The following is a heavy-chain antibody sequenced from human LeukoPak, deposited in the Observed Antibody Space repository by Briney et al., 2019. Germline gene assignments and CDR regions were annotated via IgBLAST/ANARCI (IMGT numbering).Heavy chain of an antibody. CDR2: ITGSGGST. CDR3: ARAMAVIYSYGKQDY. D-gene: IGHD5-18*01. V-gene: IGHV3-23*01. Sequence: PGGSLRLSCAASGFTFSSYEMNWVRQAPGKGLEWVSSITGSGGSTYYADSVKGRFTISRDNSKNTLDLQMNSLRADDTAVYFCARAMAVIYSYGKQDYWGQGTLVTVSS. J-gene: IGHJ4*02. CDR1: GFTFSSYE.